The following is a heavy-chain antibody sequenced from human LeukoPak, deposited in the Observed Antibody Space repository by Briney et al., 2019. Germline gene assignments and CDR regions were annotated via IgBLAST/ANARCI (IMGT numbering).Heavy chain of an antibody. D-gene: IGHD6-6*01. V-gene: IGHV1-46*01. Sequence: GASGKVSCKASGYTFPSYFMHWVRQAPGQGLEWMGIINPTGGSTTYAQKFQGRVTMTRDTSTSTVYMELSSLRSDDTAVYYCARTAARRFDYWGQGTLVTVSS. CDR1: GYTFPSYF. J-gene: IGHJ4*02. CDR2: INPTGGST. CDR3: ARTAARRFDY.